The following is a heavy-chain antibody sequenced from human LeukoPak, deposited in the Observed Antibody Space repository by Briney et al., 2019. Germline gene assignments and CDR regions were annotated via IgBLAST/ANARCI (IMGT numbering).Heavy chain of an antibody. CDR1: GFTFSDYY. V-gene: IGHV3-11*04. J-gene: IGHJ4*02. Sequence: PGGSLRLSCAASGFTFSDYYMSWIRQAPGKGLEWVSYISSSSSTIYYADSVKGRFTISRDNAKNSLYLQMNSLRAEDTAVYYCARDRRIRYQLLWGPFDYWGQGTLVTVSS. CDR3: ARDRRIRYQLLWGPFDY. D-gene: IGHD2-2*01. CDR2: ISSSSSTI.